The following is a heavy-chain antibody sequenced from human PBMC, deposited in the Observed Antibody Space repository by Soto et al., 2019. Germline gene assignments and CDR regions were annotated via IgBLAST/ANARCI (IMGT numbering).Heavy chain of an antibody. CDR3: ARQIYDSDTGPNFQYYFDS. D-gene: IGHD3-22*01. J-gene: IGHJ4*02. CDR2: IYPSDSRV. CDR1: GYSFTSYW. V-gene: IGHV5-51*01. Sequence: PGESLKISCQGSGYSFTSYWIGWVRQMPGKGLEWMGIIYPSDSRVTYNPSFQGQVTISADKSITTAYLEWHSLKASDTAMYYCARQIYDSDTGPNFQYYFDSWGQGTPVTVS.